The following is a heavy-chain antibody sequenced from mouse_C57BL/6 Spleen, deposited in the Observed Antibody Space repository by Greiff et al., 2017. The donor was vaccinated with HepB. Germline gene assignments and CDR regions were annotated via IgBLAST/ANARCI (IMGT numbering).Heavy chain of an antibody. CDR2: IHPNSGST. D-gene: IGHD1-1*01. CDR3: ARSYGSSYGWYFDV. J-gene: IGHJ1*03. CDR1: GYTFTSYG. V-gene: IGHV1-64*01. Sequence: VQLQQSGAELARPGASVKLSCKASGYTFTSYGISWVKQRPGQGLEWIGMIHPNSGSTNYNEKFKSKATLTVDKSSSTAYMQLSSLTSEDSAVYYCARSYGSSYGWYFDVWGTGTTVTVSS.